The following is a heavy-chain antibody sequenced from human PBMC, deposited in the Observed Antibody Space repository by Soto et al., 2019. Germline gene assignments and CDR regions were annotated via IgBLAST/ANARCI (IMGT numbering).Heavy chain of an antibody. V-gene: IGHV1-2*02. D-gene: IGHD6-6*01. CDR1: GYTFTGYY. J-gene: IGHJ2*01. CDR2: INPNSGGT. Sequence: QVQLVQSGAEVKKPGASVKVSCKASGYTFTGYYMHWVRQAPGQGLEWMGWINPNSGGTNYAQKFQGRVTLTRDTSISTAYMELSRLRSDDTAVYYCARGGGVWQLAPWYFDLWGRGTLVTVSS. CDR3: ARGGGVWQLAPWYFDL.